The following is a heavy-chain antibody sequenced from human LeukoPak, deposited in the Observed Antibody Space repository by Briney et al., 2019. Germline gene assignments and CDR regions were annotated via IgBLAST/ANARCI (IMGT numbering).Heavy chain of an antibody. V-gene: IGHV3-23*01. CDR3: AKTRPLDSSSWSHGDY. Sequence: PGGSLRLSGAASGFTFGSYARSWVRQAPGKGLEWVSAIGGSGDSTYYGDSVKGRFTISRDNSKNTLYLQMNSLRAKDTAVYYCAKTRPLDSSSWSHGDYWGQGTQVTVSS. CDR1: GFTFGSYA. J-gene: IGHJ4*02. CDR2: IGGSGDST. D-gene: IGHD6-13*01.